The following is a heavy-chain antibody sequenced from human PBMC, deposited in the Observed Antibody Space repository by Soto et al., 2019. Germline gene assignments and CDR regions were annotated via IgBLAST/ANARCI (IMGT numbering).Heavy chain of an antibody. D-gene: IGHD1-7*01. Sequence: QVQLVESGGGVVQPGRSLRLSCAASGFTFSSYAMHWVRQAPGKWLEWVAVISYDGSNKYYADSVNGRFTISRDNSKNKLYLQMNSLRSEDTAVYDCARVRVEGLPGTTCHYFDYWGQGTLVTVSS. CDR1: GFTFSSYA. J-gene: IGHJ4*02. CDR2: ISYDGSNK. V-gene: IGHV3-30-3*01. CDR3: ARVRVEGLPGTTCHYFDY.